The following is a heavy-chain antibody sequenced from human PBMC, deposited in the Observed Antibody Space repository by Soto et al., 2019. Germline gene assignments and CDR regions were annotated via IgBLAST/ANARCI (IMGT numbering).Heavy chain of an antibody. CDR2: INHGGST. D-gene: IGHD2-21*02. V-gene: IGHV4-34*01. CDR3: ARGGGRSSGWGHYYYYGMDV. CDR1: GGSFSGYS. J-gene: IGHJ6*02. Sequence: SETLSLTCAVYGGSFSGYSWSWVRQSPGKGLEWIGEINHGGSTNYNPSLKSRVTISVDTSKNQFSLKLSSVTAADTAVYYCARGGGRSSGWGHYYYYGMDVWGQGTTVTVSS.